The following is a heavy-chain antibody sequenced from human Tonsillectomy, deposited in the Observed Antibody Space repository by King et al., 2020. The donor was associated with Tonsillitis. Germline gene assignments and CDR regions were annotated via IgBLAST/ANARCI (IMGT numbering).Heavy chain of an antibody. D-gene: IGHD3-22*01. CDR3: ATSGDYYDSSGYYYPRDY. CDR2: IHYDGSNK. Sequence: QLVQSGGGVVQPGGSLRLSCAASGFTFSSYGMHWVRQAPGKGLEWVAFIHYDGSNKYYADSVKGRFTISRDNSKNTLYLQMNSLRAEDTAVYYCATSGDYYDSSGYYYPRDYWGQGTLVTVSS. J-gene: IGHJ4*02. CDR1: GFTFSSYG. V-gene: IGHV3-30*02.